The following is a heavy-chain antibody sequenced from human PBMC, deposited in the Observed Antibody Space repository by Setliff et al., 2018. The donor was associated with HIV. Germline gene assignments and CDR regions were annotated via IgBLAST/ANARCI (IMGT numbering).Heavy chain of an antibody. CDR2: IFYSGTT. D-gene: IGHD2-8*02. CDR3: ARAGDCTEASCPKARFDP. J-gene: IGHJ5*02. CDR1: GGSITGYY. V-gene: IGHV4-59*01. Sequence: SETLSLTCTVSGGSITGYYWSWVRQPPGKGLEWIGYIFYSGTTDYSPSLNSRATISVDTSKNSFSLRLSSVTAADTAVYYCARAGDCTEASCPKARFDPWGPGILVTVSS.